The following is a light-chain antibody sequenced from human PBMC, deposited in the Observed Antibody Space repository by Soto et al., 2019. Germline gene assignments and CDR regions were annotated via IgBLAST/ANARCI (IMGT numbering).Light chain of an antibody. J-gene: IGLJ1*01. CDR1: SSDVGFYNF. CDR2: EVT. CDR3: ASYAGTRLFV. Sequence: QSVLTQPPSASGSPGQSLTISCTGTSSDVGFYNFVSWYQQRPGKAPKLVIYEVTKRPSGVPDRFSGSKSGSTASLTVSGIQADDEADYYCASYAGTRLFVFGSGTKVTV. V-gene: IGLV2-8*01.